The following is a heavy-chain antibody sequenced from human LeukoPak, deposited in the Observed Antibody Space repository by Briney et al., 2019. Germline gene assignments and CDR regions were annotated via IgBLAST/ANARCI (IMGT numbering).Heavy chain of an antibody. D-gene: IGHD6-19*01. Sequence: GASVKVSCKASGYTFTGYYMHWVRQAPGQGLEWMGWINPNSGGTNYAQKFQGRVTMTRDTSISTAYMELSRLRSDDTAVYYCAREIMGCSSGWYSCDMNREWLWGLYYYYYMDVWGKGTTVTVSS. CDR2: INPNSGGT. CDR1: GYTFTGYY. J-gene: IGHJ6*03. CDR3: AREIMGCSSGWYSCDMNREWLWGLYYYYYMDV. V-gene: IGHV1-2*02.